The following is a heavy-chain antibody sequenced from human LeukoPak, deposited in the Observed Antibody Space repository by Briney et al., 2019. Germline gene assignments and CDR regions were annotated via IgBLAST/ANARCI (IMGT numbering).Heavy chain of an antibody. V-gene: IGHV4-30-4*01. Sequence: PSETLSLTCTVSGGSISSGDYYWSWIRQPPGKGLEWIGYIYYSGSTYYNPSLKSRVTISVDTSKNQFSLKLSSVTAADTAVYYCARGVRLFDNWFDPWGQGTLVTVSS. CDR2: IYYSGST. CDR3: ARGVRLFDNWFDP. D-gene: IGHD4-17*01. CDR1: GGSISSGDYY. J-gene: IGHJ5*02.